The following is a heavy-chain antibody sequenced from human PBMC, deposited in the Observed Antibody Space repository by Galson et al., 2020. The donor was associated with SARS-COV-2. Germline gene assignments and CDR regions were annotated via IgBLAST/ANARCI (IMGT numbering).Heavy chain of an antibody. Sequence: GGSLRLSCAASGFTFDDYAMHWVRQAPGKGLEWVSGISWNSGSIGYADSVKGRFTISRDNAKNSLYLQMNSLRAEDTALYYCAKVGNGGTIAAAGDYYYYGMDVWGQGTTVTVSS. CDR2: ISWNSGSI. V-gene: IGHV3-9*01. D-gene: IGHD6-13*01. CDR1: GFTFDDYA. J-gene: IGHJ6*02. CDR3: AKVGNGGTIAAAGDYYYYGMDV.